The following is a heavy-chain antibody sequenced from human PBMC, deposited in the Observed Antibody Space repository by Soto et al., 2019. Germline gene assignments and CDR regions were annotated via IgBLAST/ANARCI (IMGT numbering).Heavy chain of an antibody. J-gene: IGHJ6*02. CDR1: GGTFGSYA. D-gene: IGHD2-2*01. CDR2: IIAIPGTA. CDR3: ARSQGSSTSLEIYYYYYYGMEV. Sequence: QVQLVQSGAEVKKPGSSVKVSCKASGGTFGSYAISWVRQAPGQGLEWMGGIIAIPGTANYAQKFRSRVTIAATESTSTAYMELSSLRCEETAVYYCARSQGSSTSLEIYYYYYYGMEVWGQGTTVTVSS. V-gene: IGHV1-69*01.